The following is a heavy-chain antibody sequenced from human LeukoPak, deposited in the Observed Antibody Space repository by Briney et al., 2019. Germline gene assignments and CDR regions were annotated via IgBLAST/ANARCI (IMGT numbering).Heavy chain of an antibody. J-gene: IGHJ4*02. V-gene: IGHV4-4*09. CDR2: IYTSGST. Sequence: SGTLSLTCTVSGGSFSSYYWSWIRQPPGKGLQCIGYIYTSGSTNYNPSLKSRVTISVDTSKNQFSLKLSSVTAADTAVYYCARSTMIALFDYWGQGTLVTVSS. CDR3: ARSTMIALFDY. CDR1: GGSFSSYY. D-gene: IGHD3-22*01.